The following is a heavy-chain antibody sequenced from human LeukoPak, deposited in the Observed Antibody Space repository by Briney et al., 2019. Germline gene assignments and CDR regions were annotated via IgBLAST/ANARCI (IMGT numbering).Heavy chain of an antibody. Sequence: PGGSLRLSCAASGFAFSSYEMNWVRQAPVKGLEWVSSITSSTNYIYYADSVKGRFTISRDNAKNSLSLQMNSLRAEDTAVYYCARGRVGGTSHFDFWGQGTLVTVSS. J-gene: IGHJ4*02. V-gene: IGHV3-21*01. CDR1: GFAFSSYE. CDR3: ARGRVGGTSHFDF. CDR2: ITSSTNYI. D-gene: IGHD1-26*01.